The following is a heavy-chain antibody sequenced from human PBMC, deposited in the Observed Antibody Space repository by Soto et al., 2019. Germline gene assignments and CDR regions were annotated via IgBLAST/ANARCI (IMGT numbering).Heavy chain of an antibody. CDR1: GFGFSGYY. CDR2: ISTDGDIT. J-gene: IGHJ4*01. CDR3: VRDRPYCIARTCHRLFDS. V-gene: IGHV3-74*03. D-gene: IGHD2-15*01. Sequence: GGSLRLSCVASGFGFSGYYMHWVRQVPGKGLVWLSRISTDGDITTYADFVKGRFTISRDNTKNTLYLQMNSLRVEDTALYYCVRDRPYCIARTCHRLFDSWGHGALVTVSS.